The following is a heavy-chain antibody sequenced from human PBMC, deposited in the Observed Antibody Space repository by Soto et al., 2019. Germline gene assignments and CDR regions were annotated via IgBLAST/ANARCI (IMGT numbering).Heavy chain of an antibody. J-gene: IGHJ5*02. CDR3: ARYYGRTFSHHNWFDP. CDR1: GGTFSSYA. Sequence: SVKVSCKASGGTFSSYAISWVRQAPGQGLEWMGGIIPIFGTANYAQKFQGRVTITADESTSTAYMELSSLRSEDTAVYYCARYYGRTFSHHNWFDPWGQGTLVTVSS. CDR2: IIPIFGTA. V-gene: IGHV1-69*13. D-gene: IGHD3-10*01.